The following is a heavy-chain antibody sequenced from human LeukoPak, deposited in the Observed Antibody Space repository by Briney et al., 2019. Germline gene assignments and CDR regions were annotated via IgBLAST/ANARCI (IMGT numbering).Heavy chain of an antibody. CDR2: INSDGSST. CDR3: ARGKWLQYYFDY. CDR1: GFTFSSYW. D-gene: IGHD5-18*01. V-gene: IGHV3-74*01. Sequence: GGSLRLSCAASGFTFSSYWMHWVRQAPGKGLVWVSRINSDGSSTSYADSVKGRFTISRDNAKNTLYLQMNSLRAVDTAVYYCARGKWLQYYFDYWGQGTLVTVSS. J-gene: IGHJ4*02.